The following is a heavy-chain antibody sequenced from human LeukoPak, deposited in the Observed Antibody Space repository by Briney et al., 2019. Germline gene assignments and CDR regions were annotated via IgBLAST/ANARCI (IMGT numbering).Heavy chain of an antibody. CDR1: GYTFTSYD. D-gene: IGHD5-18*01. CDR2: MNPNSGNT. V-gene: IGHV1-8*01. Sequence: ASVKVSCKASGYTFTSYDINWVRQATGQGLEWMGWMNPNSGNTGYAQKFQGRVTMTRNTSISTAYMELSSLRSEGTAVYYCARTTDTAMVLGIDYWGQGTLVTVSS. J-gene: IGHJ4*02. CDR3: ARTTDTAMVLGIDY.